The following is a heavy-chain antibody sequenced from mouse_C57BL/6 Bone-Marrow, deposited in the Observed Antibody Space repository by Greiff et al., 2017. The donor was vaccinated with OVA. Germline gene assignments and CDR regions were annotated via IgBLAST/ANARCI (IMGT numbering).Heavy chain of an antibody. J-gene: IGHJ4*01. D-gene: IGHD1-1*01. CDR1: GYTFTDYY. CDR2: IYPGSGNT. V-gene: IGHV1-76*01. CDR3: ARADYYGSSYDAMDY. Sequence: VQLVDSGAELVRPGASVKLSCKASGYTFTDYYINWVKQRPGQGLEWIARIYPGSGNTYYNEKFKGKATLTAEKSSSTAYMQLSSLTSEDSAVYFCARADYYGSSYDAMDYWGQGTSVTVSS.